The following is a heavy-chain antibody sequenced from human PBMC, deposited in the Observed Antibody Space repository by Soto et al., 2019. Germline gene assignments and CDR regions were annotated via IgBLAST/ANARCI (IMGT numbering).Heavy chain of an antibody. CDR2: IDWDDDK. CDR1: GFSLSTSGMC. J-gene: IGHJ6*02. CDR3: ARMSRIAGPAYYYYYGMDV. Sequence: GSGPTLVNPTQTLTLTCTFSGFSLSTSGMCVSWIRQPPGKALEWLALIDWDDDKYYSTSLKTRLTISKDTSKNQVVLTMTNMDPVDTATYYCARMSRIAGPAYYYYYGMDVWGQGTTVTVSS. D-gene: IGHD6-13*01. V-gene: IGHV2-70*01.